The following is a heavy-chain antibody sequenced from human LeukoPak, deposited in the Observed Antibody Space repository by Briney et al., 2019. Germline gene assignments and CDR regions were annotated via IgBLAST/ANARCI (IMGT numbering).Heavy chain of an antibody. Sequence: GGSLRLSCAASGFTFSGSAMHWVRQASGKGLEWVGRIRSKANSYATAYAASVKGRFTISRDDSKNTAYLQMNSLKTEDTAVYYCTRVGATGDYWGQGNLVTVSS. CDR1: GFTFSGSA. V-gene: IGHV3-73*01. CDR3: TRVGATGDY. J-gene: IGHJ4*02. D-gene: IGHD1-26*01. CDR2: IRSKANSYAT.